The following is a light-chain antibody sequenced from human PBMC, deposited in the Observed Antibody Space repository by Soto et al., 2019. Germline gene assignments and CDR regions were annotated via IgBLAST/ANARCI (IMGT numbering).Light chain of an antibody. V-gene: IGLV1-40*01. J-gene: IGLJ2*01. CDR2: GNS. CDR3: QSYDSTLTSYVV. Sequence: QLVLTQPPSVSGAPGQRVTISCTGSSSNIGAGYDVHWYQQVPGTAPKLLIYGNSNRPSGVPDRFSGSKSGTSASLAITGLQAEDEADYYCQSYDSTLTSYVVFGAGTKLTVL. CDR1: SSNIGAGYD.